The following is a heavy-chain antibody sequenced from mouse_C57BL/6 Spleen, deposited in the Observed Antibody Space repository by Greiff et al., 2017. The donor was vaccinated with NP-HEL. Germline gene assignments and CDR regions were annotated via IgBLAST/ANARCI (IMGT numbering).Heavy chain of an antibody. D-gene: IGHD2-2*01. J-gene: IGHJ4*01. CDR2: INPNYGTT. CDR3: AWGYDWYYAMDY. V-gene: IGHV1-39*01. CDR1: GYSFTDYN. Sequence: VHVKQSGPELVKPGASVKISCKASGYSFTDYNMNWVKQSNGKSLEWIGVINPNYGTTSYNQKFKGKATLTVDQSSSTAYMQLNSLTSEDSAVYYCAWGYDWYYAMDYWGQGTSVTVSS.